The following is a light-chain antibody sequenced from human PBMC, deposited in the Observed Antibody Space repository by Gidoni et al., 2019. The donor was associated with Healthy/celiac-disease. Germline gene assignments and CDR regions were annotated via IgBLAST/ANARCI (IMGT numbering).Light chain of an antibody. CDR2: QDS. CDR1: KLVDEY. Sequence: SYELTQPPSVSVSPGQTASITCSGDKLVDEYACWYQQKPGQSPALVIYQDSKRPSGIPERFSGSNSGNTATLTISGTQAMDEADYYCQAWDSSTVVFGGGTKLTVL. V-gene: IGLV3-1*01. J-gene: IGLJ2*01. CDR3: QAWDSSTVV.